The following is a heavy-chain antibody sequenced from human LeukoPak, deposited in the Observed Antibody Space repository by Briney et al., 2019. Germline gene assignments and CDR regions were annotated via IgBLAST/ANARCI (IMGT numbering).Heavy chain of an antibody. CDR3: ARVFGTGYSDY. V-gene: IGHV3-7*01. D-gene: IGHD2-8*02. CDR2: IKQDGSEK. CDR1: EFTFSSYW. Sequence: GGSLRLSCAASEFTFSSYWMSWVRQAPGKGLEWVASIKQDGSEKYYVDSVKGRVTISRDNAKNSLYLQMNSLRAEDTAVYYCARVFGTGYSDYWGQGTLVTVSS. J-gene: IGHJ4*02.